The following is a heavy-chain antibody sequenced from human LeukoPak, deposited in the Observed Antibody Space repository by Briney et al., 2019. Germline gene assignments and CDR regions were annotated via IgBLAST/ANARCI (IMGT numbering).Heavy chain of an antibody. CDR1: GGSISSSSYY. Sequence: SETLSLTCTVSGGSISSSSYYWGWIRQPPGKGLEWIGSIYYSGSTNYNPSLKSRVTISVDTSKNQFSLKLSSVTAADTAVYYCARFLEVVPAAIRWFDPWGQGTLVTVSS. D-gene: IGHD2-2*01. J-gene: IGHJ5*02. CDR3: ARFLEVVPAAIRWFDP. CDR2: IYYSGST. V-gene: IGHV4-39*07.